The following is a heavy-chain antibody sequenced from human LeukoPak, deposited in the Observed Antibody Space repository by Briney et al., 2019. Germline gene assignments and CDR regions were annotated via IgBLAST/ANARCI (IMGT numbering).Heavy chain of an antibody. V-gene: IGHV4-4*02. D-gene: IGHD5-12*01. CDR1: GGSISSNNW. J-gene: IGHJ5*02. CDR3: ARGPRGYGRFDP. Sequence: SEALSLTCADSGGSISSNNWWWSWVRQPPGKGLEWIGEINHSGSTNYNPSLKSRVTISVDTSKNQFSLKLSSVTAADTAVYYCARGPRGYGRFDPWGQGTLVTVSS. CDR2: INHSGST.